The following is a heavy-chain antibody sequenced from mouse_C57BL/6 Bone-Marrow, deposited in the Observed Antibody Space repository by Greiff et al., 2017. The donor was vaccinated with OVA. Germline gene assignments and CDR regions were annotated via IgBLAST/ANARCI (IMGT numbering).Heavy chain of an antibody. J-gene: IGHJ1*03. CDR2: IWSGGST. D-gene: IGHD4-1*01. Sequence: QVQLKESGTGLVQPSQSLSITCTVSGFSLTSYGVHWVRQSPGKGLEWLGVIWSGGSTDYNAAFISRLSISKDNSKSQVFFKMNSLQADDTAIYYCASNWDERYFDVWGTGTTVTVSS. CDR1: GFSLTSYG. V-gene: IGHV2-2*01. CDR3: ASNWDERYFDV.